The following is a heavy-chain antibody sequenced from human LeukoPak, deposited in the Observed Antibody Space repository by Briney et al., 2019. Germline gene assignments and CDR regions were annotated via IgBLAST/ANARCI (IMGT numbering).Heavy chain of an antibody. Sequence: GGSLRLSCAASGFTFSSYAMHWVRQAPGKGLEWVAVISYDGSNKYYADSVKGRFTISRDNAKSTLYLQMNSLRAEDTAVYYCTSHTGTGDAFRPFHIWGQGTMVTVSS. J-gene: IGHJ3*02. CDR1: GFTFSSYA. CDR3: TSHTGTGDAFRPFHI. D-gene: IGHD2-21*02. CDR2: ISYDGSNK. V-gene: IGHV3-30-3*01.